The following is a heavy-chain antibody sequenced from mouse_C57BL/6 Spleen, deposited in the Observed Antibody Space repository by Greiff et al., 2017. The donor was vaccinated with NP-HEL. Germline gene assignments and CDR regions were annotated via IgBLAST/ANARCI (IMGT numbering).Heavy chain of an antibody. D-gene: IGHD2-3*01. CDR1: GFTFSDYG. J-gene: IGHJ4*01. CDR2: ISSGSSTI. CDR3: ARRDDGYYEGAMDY. V-gene: IGHV5-17*01. Sequence: EVKLMESGGGLVKPGGSLKLSCAASGFTFSDYGMHWVRQAPEKGLEWVAYISSGSSTIYYADTVKGRFTISRDNAKNTLFLQMTSLRSEDTAMYDCARRDDGYYEGAMDYWGQGTSVTVSS.